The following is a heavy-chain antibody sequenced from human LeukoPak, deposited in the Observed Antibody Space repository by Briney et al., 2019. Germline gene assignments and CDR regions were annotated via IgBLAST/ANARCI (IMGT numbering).Heavy chain of an antibody. CDR1: GYTFTSYG. Sequence: ASVKVSCKASGYTFTSYGISWVRQAPGQGLEWMGWISAYNGNTNYAQKLQGRVTMTTDTSTSTAYMELRSLRSDDTAVYYCARDILTYDSSAPAGLYWGQGTLVTVSS. J-gene: IGHJ4*02. D-gene: IGHD3-22*01. V-gene: IGHV1-18*01. CDR2: ISAYNGNT. CDR3: ARDILTYDSSAPAGLY.